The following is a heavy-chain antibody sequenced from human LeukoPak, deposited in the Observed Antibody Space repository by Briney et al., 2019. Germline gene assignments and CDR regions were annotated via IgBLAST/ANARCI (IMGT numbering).Heavy chain of an antibody. CDR2: ISYNRNP. CDR1: GGSISSFD. Sequence: SETLSLTCTVSGGSISSFDLSWMRQPPGKGLEWIGYISYNRNPNYNPSLKSRVTMSVDTSENLFSLKVTSVTAADTAVYYCAKATQWLAFDYWGLGTLVTVSS. CDR3: AKATQWLAFDY. J-gene: IGHJ4*02. D-gene: IGHD6-19*01. V-gene: IGHV4-59*01.